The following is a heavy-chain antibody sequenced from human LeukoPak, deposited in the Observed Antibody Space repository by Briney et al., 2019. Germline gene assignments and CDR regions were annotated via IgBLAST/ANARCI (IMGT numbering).Heavy chain of an antibody. D-gene: IGHD3-9*01. CDR1: GFLLSSYV. J-gene: IGHJ4*02. CDR3: ARDRDWLLYDY. Sequence: GGSLRLSCAGSGFLLSSYVMHWVRQAPGKGLEWVAAISHDETYKYYADSLRGRVTISRDNSKNTLYLQMHSLRADDAAIYYCARDRDWLLYDYWGQGTLVTVSS. V-gene: IGHV3-33*01. CDR2: ISHDETYK.